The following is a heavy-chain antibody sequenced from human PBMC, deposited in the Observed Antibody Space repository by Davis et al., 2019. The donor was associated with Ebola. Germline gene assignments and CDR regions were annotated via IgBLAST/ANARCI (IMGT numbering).Heavy chain of an antibody. Sequence: HSQTLSLTCAISGDSVSSGGWNWIRQSPSRGLERLGRTYYNSKWYNDYAVSVKSRISINPDTSKNQFSLQLNSVTPEDTALYYCARGWLRAGMDVWGEGTSVTVSS. CDR1: GDSVSSGG. J-gene: IGHJ6*04. D-gene: IGHD5-18*01. CDR2: TYYNSKWYN. V-gene: IGHV6-1*01. CDR3: ARGWLRAGMDV.